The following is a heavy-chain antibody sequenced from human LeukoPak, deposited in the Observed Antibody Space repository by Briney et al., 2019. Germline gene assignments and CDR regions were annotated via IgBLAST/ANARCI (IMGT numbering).Heavy chain of an antibody. V-gene: IGHV1-2*06. CDR3: ARDPSSSWPFDY. Sequence: ASVKISCKASGYTFTGYYMHWVRQAPVQGLEWMGRINPNSGGTNYAQKFQGRVTMTRDTSISTAYMELSRLRSDDTAVYYCARDPSSSWPFDYWGQGTLVTVSS. CDR1: GYTFTGYY. J-gene: IGHJ4*02. D-gene: IGHD6-13*01. CDR2: INPNSGGT.